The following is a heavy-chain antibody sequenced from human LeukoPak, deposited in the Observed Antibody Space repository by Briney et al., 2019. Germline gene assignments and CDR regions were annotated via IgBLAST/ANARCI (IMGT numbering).Heavy chain of an antibody. CDR1: GGSFSGYY. D-gene: IGHD3-10*01. Sequence: SETLSLTCAVYGGSFSGYYWSWIRQPPGKGLEWIGEINHSGSTNYNPSLKSRVTISVDTSKNQFSLKLSSVTAADTAVYYCASPYYYGSGSYHYWGQGTLVTVSS. V-gene: IGHV4-34*01. CDR2: INHSGST. J-gene: IGHJ4*02. CDR3: ASPYYYGSGSYHY.